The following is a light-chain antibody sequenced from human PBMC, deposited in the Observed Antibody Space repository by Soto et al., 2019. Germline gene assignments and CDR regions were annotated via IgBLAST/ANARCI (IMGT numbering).Light chain of an antibody. Sequence: QSVLTQPPSVSGSPGQSITISCTGTSSDVGTYDLLSWYQHHPGKAPKLIIYAVSKRPSGVSNRFSGSKSGNTASLTISGLQAEDEADYFCCSYAGSSTLVFGGGTKLTVL. CDR2: AVS. J-gene: IGLJ3*02. CDR3: CSYAGSSTLV. V-gene: IGLV2-23*02. CDR1: SSDVGTYDL.